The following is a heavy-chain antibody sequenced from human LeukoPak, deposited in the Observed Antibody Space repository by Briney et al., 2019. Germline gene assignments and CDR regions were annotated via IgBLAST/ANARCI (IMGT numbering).Heavy chain of an antibody. CDR2: ISDDGGND. Sequence: GGSLRLSCVASGFTFSWYGMHWVRQAPGKGLEWVAVISDDGGNDYYVDSVKGRFTISRDNSKNTLYLQMNSLRAEDTAVYYCAGGLLGCSGGSCYPTDYWGQGTLVTVSS. J-gene: IGHJ4*02. CDR3: AGGLLGCSGGSCYPTDY. V-gene: IGHV3-30*03. CDR1: GFTFSWYG. D-gene: IGHD2-15*01.